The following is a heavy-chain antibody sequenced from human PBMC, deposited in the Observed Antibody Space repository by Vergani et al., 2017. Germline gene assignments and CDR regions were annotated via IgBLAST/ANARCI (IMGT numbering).Heavy chain of an antibody. CDR2: IYTSGST. CDR3: ARQNILGYYYYGMDV. CDR1: GVSISSGSYY. D-gene: IGHD3-9*01. J-gene: IGHJ6*02. Sequence: QVQLQESGPGLVKPSQTLSLTCTVSGVSISSGSYYWSWIRQPAGKGLEWIGRIYTSGSTNYNPSLKSRVTISVDTSKNQFSLKLSSVTAADTAVYYCARQNILGYYYYGMDVWGQGTTVTVSS. V-gene: IGHV4-61*02.